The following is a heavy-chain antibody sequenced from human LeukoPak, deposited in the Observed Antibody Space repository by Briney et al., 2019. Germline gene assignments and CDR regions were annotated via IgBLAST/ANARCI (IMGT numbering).Heavy chain of an antibody. V-gene: IGHV4-34*01. J-gene: IGHJ4*02. D-gene: IGHD4/OR15-4a*01. CDR3: ARGVPGY. CDR2: INHSGST. Sequence: GSLRLSCAASGFTFSSYSMNWVRQPPGKGLEWIGEINHSGSTNYNPSLKSRVTISVDTSKNQFSLKLSSVTAADTAVYYCARGVPGYWGQGTLVTVSS. CDR1: GFTFSSYS.